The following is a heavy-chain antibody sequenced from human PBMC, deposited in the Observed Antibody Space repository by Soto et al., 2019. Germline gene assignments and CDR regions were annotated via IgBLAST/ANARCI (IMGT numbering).Heavy chain of an antibody. J-gene: IGHJ6*02. CDR1: AGTFTNSI. CDR2: IMPVSGAA. CDR3: AREQWSHLSSFEHYNGMDV. D-gene: IGHD2-8*01. Sequence: QVHLVQSGPEVKKPGSSVKVSCRASAGTFTNSIISWVRQARGQGLEWLGAIMPVSGAAIYAQIFKGRITITAAESTSTVYMELSSLRSDDTAVSYCAREQWSHLSSFEHYNGMDVWGQGPPVTVSS. V-gene: IGHV1-69*01.